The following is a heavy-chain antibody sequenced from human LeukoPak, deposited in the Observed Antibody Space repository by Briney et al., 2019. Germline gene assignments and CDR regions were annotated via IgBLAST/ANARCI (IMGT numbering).Heavy chain of an antibody. Sequence: ASVKVSCKDSGCTLTELSMQWVRQAPGKGLEWMEGFDPEDGETIYAQKFQGRVTMTEDTSTDTAYMELSSLRSEDTAVYYCATDRYRGFSGGGAFDIWGQGKMVTVSS. CDR1: GCTLTELS. CDR2: FDPEDGET. J-gene: IGHJ3*02. D-gene: IGHD3-10*01. V-gene: IGHV1-24*01. CDR3: ATDRYRGFSGGGAFDI.